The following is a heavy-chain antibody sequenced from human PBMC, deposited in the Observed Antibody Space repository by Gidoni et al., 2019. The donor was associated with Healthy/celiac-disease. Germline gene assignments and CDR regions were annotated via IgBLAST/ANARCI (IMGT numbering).Heavy chain of an antibody. V-gene: IGHV4-31*03. CDR3: ARDEGRPEFDYYGMDV. J-gene: IGHJ6*02. CDR2: SYYSGST. CDR1: GGSISGGSYY. Sequence: QVQLQAAGPGPVKTAENLSRTCPVSGGSISGGSYYWSWIRQHPGKGLEWIGYSYYSGSTYYNPSLKSRVTISVDTSKNQFSLKLSSVTAADTAVYYCARDEGRPEFDYYGMDVWGQGTTVTVSS.